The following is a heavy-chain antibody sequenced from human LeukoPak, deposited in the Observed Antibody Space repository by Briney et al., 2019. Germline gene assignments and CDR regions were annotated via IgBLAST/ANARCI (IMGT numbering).Heavy chain of an antibody. Sequence: SVKVSCKASGGTFSSYAISWVRQAPGQGLEWMGRIIPILGIANYAQKFQGRVTITADKSTSTAYMELSSLRSEDTAVYYCARDTVGDPNWFDPWGQGTLVTVSS. J-gene: IGHJ5*02. CDR3: ARDTVGDPNWFDP. D-gene: IGHD4-23*01. V-gene: IGHV1-69*04. CDR1: GGTFSSYA. CDR2: IIPILGIA.